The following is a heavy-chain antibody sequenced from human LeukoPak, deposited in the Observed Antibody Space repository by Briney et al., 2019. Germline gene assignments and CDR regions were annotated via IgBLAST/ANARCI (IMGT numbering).Heavy chain of an antibody. CDR1: GFTFSSYS. D-gene: IGHD1-26*01. V-gene: IGHV3-21*05. J-gene: IGHJ4*02. CDR3: ARGGGSYNVDY. Sequence: PGGSLRLSCAASGFTFSSYSMNWVRQAPGKGLEWVSYISSSIIYINYADSVKGRFTISRDNAKSSLYLQMNSLRADDTAVYYCARGGGSYNVDYWGQGTLVTVSS. CDR2: ISSSIIYI.